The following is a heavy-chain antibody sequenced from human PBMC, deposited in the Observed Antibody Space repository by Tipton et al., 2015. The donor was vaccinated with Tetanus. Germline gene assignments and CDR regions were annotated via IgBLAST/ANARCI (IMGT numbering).Heavy chain of an antibody. D-gene: IGHD3-10*01. J-gene: IGHJ4*02. CDR3: ARYYYGSGSYDY. CDR1: GGSISSYY. CDR2: IYYSGST. Sequence: TLSLTCTVSGGSISSYYWSWIRQPPGKGLEWIGYIYYSGSTNYNPSLKSRVTISVDTSKNQFSLNLSSVTAADTAVYYCARYYYGSGSYDYWGQGTLVTVSS. V-gene: IGHV4-59*01.